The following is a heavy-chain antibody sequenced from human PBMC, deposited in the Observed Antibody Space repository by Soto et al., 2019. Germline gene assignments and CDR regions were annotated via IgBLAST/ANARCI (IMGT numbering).Heavy chain of an antibody. CDR1: GYSFTNFH. V-gene: IGHV1-46*01. J-gene: IGHJ4*02. CDR2: IDPSGGIT. Sequence: QVQLSQFGAEVKKPGASVKVSCKASGYSFTNFHIHWVRQAPGQGLEWMGMIDPSGGITRDAQRLQGRITMTRDASTSTVYMELRSLTSEDTAVYYCARDVIGQDNYETLGYYFDHWGQGTLVTVSS. CDR3: ARDVIGQDNYETLGYYFDH. D-gene: IGHD3-22*01.